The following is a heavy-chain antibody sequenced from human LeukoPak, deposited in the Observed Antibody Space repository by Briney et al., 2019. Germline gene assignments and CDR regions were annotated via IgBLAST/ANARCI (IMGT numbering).Heavy chain of an antibody. Sequence: SETLSLTCTVSGGSISSGDYYWSWIRQPPGKGLEWIGYIYYSGSTYYNPSLKSRVTISVDTSKNQFSLKLSSVTAADTAVYYCASGSDAYLFDYWRQGTLVTVSS. CDR2: IYYSGST. CDR3: ASGSDAYLFDY. J-gene: IGHJ4*02. V-gene: IGHV4-30-4*08. CDR1: GGSISSGDYY. D-gene: IGHD2-2*01.